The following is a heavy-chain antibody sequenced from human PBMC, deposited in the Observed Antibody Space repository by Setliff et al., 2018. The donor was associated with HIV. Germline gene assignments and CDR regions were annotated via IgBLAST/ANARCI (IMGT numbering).Heavy chain of an antibody. Sequence: GGSLRLSCAASGFTFSSYIMNWVRQAPGKGLEWVASISSSGDSKYYVASVKGRFTIARDNAKNSLYLQMNSLRAEDTAVYYCGTYYYGSGKIDYWGQGTLVTVSS. CDR1: GFTFSSYI. V-gene: IGHV3-21*04. CDR3: GTYYYGSGKIDY. CDR2: ISSSGDSK. D-gene: IGHD3-10*01. J-gene: IGHJ4*02.